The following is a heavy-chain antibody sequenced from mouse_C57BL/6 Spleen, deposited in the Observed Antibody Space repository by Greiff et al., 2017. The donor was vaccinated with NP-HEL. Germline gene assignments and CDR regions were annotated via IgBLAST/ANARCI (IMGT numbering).Heavy chain of an antibody. D-gene: IGHD1-1*01. Sequence: QVQLKQSGPGLVAPSQSLSITCTVSGFSLTSYGVDWVRQPPGQGLEWLGVIWGGGSTNYNSALMSRLSISKDNSKCQVFLKMNSLQTDDTAMYYCAKRGTTRGSSHWYFDVWGTGTTVTVSS. CDR3: AKRGTTRGSSHWYFDV. CDR2: IWGGGST. CDR1: GFSLTSYG. V-gene: IGHV2-9*01. J-gene: IGHJ1*03.